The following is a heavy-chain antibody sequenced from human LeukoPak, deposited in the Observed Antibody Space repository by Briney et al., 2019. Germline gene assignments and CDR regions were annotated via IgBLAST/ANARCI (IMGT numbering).Heavy chain of an antibody. V-gene: IGHV7-4-1*02. J-gene: IGHJ3*02. Sequence: GASVKVSCKASGYTFTSYAMNWVRQAPGQGLEWMGWINTNTGNPTYAQGFTGRFVFSLDTSVSTAYLQISSLKAEDTAVYYCARDFRPDRGDAFDIWGQGTMVTVSS. CDR3: ARDFRPDRGDAFDI. CDR1: GYTFTSYA. CDR2: INTNTGNP. D-gene: IGHD1-14*01.